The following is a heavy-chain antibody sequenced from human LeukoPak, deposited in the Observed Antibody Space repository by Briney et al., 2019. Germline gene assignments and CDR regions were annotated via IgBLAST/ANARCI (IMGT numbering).Heavy chain of an antibody. CDR3: ARDHDYGPDY. Sequence: ASVKLSCKTSGYSLTVPYLHWLRQAPGQGLEWKGWIKPDSGATTFAQNFQGRVTMTSDTSINTAYMELSSLTSDDTAMYYCARDHDYGPDYWGQGTLVTVSA. V-gene: IGHV1-2*02. CDR2: IKPDSGAT. D-gene: IGHD4/OR15-4a*01. CDR1: GYSLTVPY. J-gene: IGHJ4*02.